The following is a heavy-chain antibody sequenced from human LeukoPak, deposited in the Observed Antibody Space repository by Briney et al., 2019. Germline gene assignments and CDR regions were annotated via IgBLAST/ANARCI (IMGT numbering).Heavy chain of an antibody. Sequence: SETLSLTCTVSGGSISSYYWSWIRQPPGKGLEWIGYIYYSGSTNYNPSLKSRVTISVDTSKNQFSLKLSSVTAADTAVYYCAREVVVVPAAENWLDPWGQGTLVTVSS. V-gene: IGHV4-59*01. J-gene: IGHJ5*02. CDR3: AREVVVVPAAENWLDP. CDR2: IYYSGST. D-gene: IGHD2-2*01. CDR1: GGSISSYY.